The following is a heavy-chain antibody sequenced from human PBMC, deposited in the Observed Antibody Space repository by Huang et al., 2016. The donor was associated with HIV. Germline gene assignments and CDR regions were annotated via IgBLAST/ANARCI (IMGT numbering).Heavy chain of an antibody. CDR1: GYTLTELS. CDR3: ATGFDTYYDI. J-gene: IGHJ3*02. CDR2: FAPEHCEN. Sequence: QVQLVQSGAEVKKPGASVKVSCKVSGYTLTELSIHWVRQAPGNGLEWIGGFAPEHCENNYSQNFQGRVTVTEETSTDTAYLELNSLRSEDTAVYYCATGFDTYYDIWGQGTMVIASS. V-gene: IGHV1-24*01. D-gene: IGHD2-21*01.